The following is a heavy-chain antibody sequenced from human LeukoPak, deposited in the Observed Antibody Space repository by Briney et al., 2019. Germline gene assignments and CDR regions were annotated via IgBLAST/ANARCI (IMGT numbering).Heavy chain of an antibody. D-gene: IGHD5-12*01. Sequence: GGSLRLSCAASGFTVSSNYMSWVRQAPGKGLEWVSVIYGDGSIYYADSVKGRFTISRDNSKNILYLQMNSLRAEDTAVYYCARDPSRGYYPLYYFDYWGQGTLVTVSS. CDR2: IYGDGSI. CDR3: ARDPSRGYYPLYYFDY. J-gene: IGHJ4*02. V-gene: IGHV3-53*01. CDR1: GFTVSSNY.